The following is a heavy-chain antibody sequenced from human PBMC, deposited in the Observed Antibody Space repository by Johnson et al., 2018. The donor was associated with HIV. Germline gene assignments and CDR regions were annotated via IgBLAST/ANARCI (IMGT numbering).Heavy chain of an antibody. CDR3: ARAVCRGGRCYSHDAFDI. CDR1: DFTFTNNA. D-gene: IGHD2-15*01. V-gene: IGHV3-30*14. CDR2: ISYDGTNT. Sequence: QVQLVESGGGVVQPGRSLRLSCAASDFTFTNNAIHWVRQAPGKGLEWVAVISYDGTNTYYPGSVKGRFTVSREDAKNSLYLQMNSLRAGDTALYYCARAVCRGGRCYSHDAFDIWGLGTMVTVSS. J-gene: IGHJ3*02.